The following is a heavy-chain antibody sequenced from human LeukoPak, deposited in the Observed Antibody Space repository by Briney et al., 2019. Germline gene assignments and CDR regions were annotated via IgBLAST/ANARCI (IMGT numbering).Heavy chain of an antibody. D-gene: IGHD6-6*01. CDR3: ARDYRSSSGRSIDY. Sequence: GGSLRLSCTASGFTFSDFHMSWIRQAPGKGLKWVSHISGSGYAIHHPGSVKGRFTVSRDNARNSLFLQMNNLRVEDTALYYCARDYRSSSGRSIDYWGQGTPVTVSS. V-gene: IGHV3-11*04. CDR1: GFTFSDFH. J-gene: IGHJ4*02. CDR2: ISGSGYAI.